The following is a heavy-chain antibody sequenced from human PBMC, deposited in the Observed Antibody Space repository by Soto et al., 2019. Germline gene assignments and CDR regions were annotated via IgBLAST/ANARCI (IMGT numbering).Heavy chain of an antibody. CDR2: IFHSGST. CDR1: GASIRSNNR. J-gene: IGHJ4*02. D-gene: IGHD1-26*01. Sequence: SETLSLTCAVSGASIRSNNRWSWVRQPPGKGLEWSGEIFHSGSTNYNPSLQSRLTISVAESKNQSSLSLSSVTAADTAVYYCARVYSGSYSDAWGRGTLVTVPQ. V-gene: IGHV4-4*02. CDR3: ARVYSGSYSDA.